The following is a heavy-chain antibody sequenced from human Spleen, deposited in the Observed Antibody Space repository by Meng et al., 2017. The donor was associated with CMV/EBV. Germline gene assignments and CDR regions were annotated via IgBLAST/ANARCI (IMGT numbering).Heavy chain of an antibody. Sequence: GESLKISCAASGFHFGTFAMSWVRQTPGKGLEWVAGIGNSGDTTYYADSVQGRFIISRDNSKNTVYLQMSSLRGEDTAVYYCAKPRGDYELFDYWGRGALVTVSS. J-gene: IGHJ4*02. CDR2: IGNSGDTT. D-gene: IGHD4-17*01. V-gene: IGHV3-23*01. CDR3: AKPRGDYELFDY. CDR1: GFHFGTFA.